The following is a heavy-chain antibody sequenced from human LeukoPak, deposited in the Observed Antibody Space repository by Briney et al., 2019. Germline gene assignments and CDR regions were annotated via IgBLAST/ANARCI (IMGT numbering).Heavy chain of an antibody. CDR3: ARGFSEEGWFDP. CDR2: IYYRGRT. J-gene: IGHJ5*02. V-gene: IGHV4-59*01. Sequence: PSETLSLTCTVSGGSMSSFYWSWIRQPLGEGLEWVGYIYYRGRTNYNPSLKSRVTISIDASKNQFSLNLTSVTATDTAVYYCARGFSEEGWFDPWGPGTLVTISS. CDR1: GGSMSSFY.